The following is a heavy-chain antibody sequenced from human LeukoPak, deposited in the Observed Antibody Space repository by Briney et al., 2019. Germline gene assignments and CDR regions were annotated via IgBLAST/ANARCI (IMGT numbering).Heavy chain of an antibody. V-gene: IGHV3-33*01. CDR2: IWYDGSNK. CDR1: GFTFSSYG. Sequence: GGSLRLSCAASGFTFSSYGMHWVRQAPGKRLEWVAVIWYDGSNKYYADSVKGRFTISRDNSKNTLYLQMNSLRAEDTAVYYCARDRTNYAMRGPFDYWGQGTLVTVSS. D-gene: IGHD3-9*01. J-gene: IGHJ4*02. CDR3: ARDRTNYAMRGPFDY.